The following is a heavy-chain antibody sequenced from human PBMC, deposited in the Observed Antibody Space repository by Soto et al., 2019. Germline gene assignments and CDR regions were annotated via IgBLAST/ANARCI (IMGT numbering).Heavy chain of an antibody. Sequence: VGSLRLSCAASGFTFSSYWMSWVRQAPGKGLEWVANIKEDGSEKYYVDSVKGRFTISRDNAKNSLYLQMNSLRAEDTAVYYCARDRGSDGMDVWGQGTTVTVSS. CDR3: ARDRGSDGMDV. CDR2: IKEDGSEK. CDR1: GFTFSSYW. D-gene: IGHD2-15*01. J-gene: IGHJ6*02. V-gene: IGHV3-7*01.